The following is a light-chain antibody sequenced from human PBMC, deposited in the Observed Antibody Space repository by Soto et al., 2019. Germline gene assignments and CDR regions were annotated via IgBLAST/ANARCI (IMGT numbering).Light chain of an antibody. CDR1: QSVNSNF. J-gene: IGKJ1*01. CDR2: GAS. CDR3: QQYGTSPWT. Sequence: EIVLTQSPGTLSLSPGDRATLSCRASQSVNSNFLAWYQQKPGQAPRLLIYGASSRATGTPDTFSGSGSGTDFTLTISRLEPGDFAVYYCQQYGTSPWTFGQGTKVDIK. V-gene: IGKV3-20*01.